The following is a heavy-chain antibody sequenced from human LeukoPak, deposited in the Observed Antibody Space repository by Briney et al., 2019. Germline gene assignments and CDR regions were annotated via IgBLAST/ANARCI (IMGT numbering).Heavy chain of an antibody. Sequence: ASVKVSCKASGYTFTAYSMYWVRQAPGQGLEWMGWINPSSGGTNYAQKFQGRVAMTRDTSISTAYMELSGLKSDDTAVYYCASDISAYGDYDYFDYWGQGTLVTVSS. D-gene: IGHD4-17*01. CDR1: GYTFTAYS. CDR3: ASDISAYGDYDYFDY. CDR2: INPSSGGT. J-gene: IGHJ4*02. V-gene: IGHV1-2*02.